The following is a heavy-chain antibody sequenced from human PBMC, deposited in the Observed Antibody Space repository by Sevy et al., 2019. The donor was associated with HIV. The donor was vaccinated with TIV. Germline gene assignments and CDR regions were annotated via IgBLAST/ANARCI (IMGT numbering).Heavy chain of an antibody. CDR3: ARQKVRSAYYYDTSGRQGKADFDS. Sequence: SETLSLTCTVSGGSISSSSYYWGWIRQPPGKGLEWIGSIYYSGSTYYNPSLKSRVTISVDTSKNQFSLKLSSVTAADTAVYYCARQKVRSAYYYDTSGRQGKADFDSWGQGTLVTVSS. CDR2: IYYSGST. D-gene: IGHD3-22*01. J-gene: IGHJ4*02. V-gene: IGHV4-39*01. CDR1: GGSISSSSYY.